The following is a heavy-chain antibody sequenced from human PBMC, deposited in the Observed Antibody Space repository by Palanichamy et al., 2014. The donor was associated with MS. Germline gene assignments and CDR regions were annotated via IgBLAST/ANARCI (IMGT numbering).Heavy chain of an antibody. CDR3: AHRRAYSGTYYDWFDP. V-gene: IGHV2-5*01. J-gene: IGHJ5*02. CDR2: ISWNDDN. D-gene: IGHD1-26*01. Sequence: QITLKESGPTLVKPTQTLTLTCTFSGFPLSTNGVRVGWIRQAPGKALEWLAVISWNDDNHYSPSLKSRLTITKDTSKNQVVLTMTNMDPEDTATYYCAHRRAYSGTYYDWFDPWGQGTLVTVSS. CDR1: GFPLSTNGVR.